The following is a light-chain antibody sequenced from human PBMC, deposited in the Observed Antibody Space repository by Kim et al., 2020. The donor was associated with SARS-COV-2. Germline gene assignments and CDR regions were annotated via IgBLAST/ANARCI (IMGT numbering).Light chain of an antibody. V-gene: IGKV1D-13*01. Sequence: GDRVTITCRTSQGISSALAWYQQKPGKAPKVLIYDASSLGSGVPSRFSGSGSGTDFTLTISSLQPEDFATYFCHQFNNFPITFGQGTRLEIK. J-gene: IGKJ5*01. CDR2: DAS. CDR3: HQFNNFPIT. CDR1: QGISSA.